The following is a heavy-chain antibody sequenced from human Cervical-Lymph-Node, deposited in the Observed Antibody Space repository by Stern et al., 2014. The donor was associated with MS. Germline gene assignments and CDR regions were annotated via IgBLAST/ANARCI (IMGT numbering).Heavy chain of an antibody. D-gene: IGHD1-26*01. CDR1: GGTFSSSA. Sequence: QLVQSGAEVKKPGSSVKVSCKASGGTFSSSAISWVRQAPGQGLEWMGGIIPIFGTANYAQKCQGRVTIAADESTSTAYMELSSLRSEDTAVYYCARYEVGATPHAFDIWGQGTMVTVSS. J-gene: IGHJ3*02. V-gene: IGHV1-69*01. CDR2: IIPIFGTA. CDR3: ARYEVGATPHAFDI.